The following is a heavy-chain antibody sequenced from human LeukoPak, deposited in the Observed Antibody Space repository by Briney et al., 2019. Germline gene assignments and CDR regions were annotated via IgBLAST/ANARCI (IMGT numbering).Heavy chain of an antibody. J-gene: IGHJ3*02. CDR3: AREKELYYDILTGYHAFDI. CDR1: GFTFSNYG. V-gene: IGHV3-11*01. Sequence: GGSLRLSCAASGFTFSNYGMSWVRQAPGKGLEWVSYISSSGSTIYYADSVKGRFTISRDNAKNSLYLQMNSLRAEDTAVYYCAREKELYYDILTGYHAFDIWGQGTMVTVSS. D-gene: IGHD3-9*01. CDR2: ISSSGSTI.